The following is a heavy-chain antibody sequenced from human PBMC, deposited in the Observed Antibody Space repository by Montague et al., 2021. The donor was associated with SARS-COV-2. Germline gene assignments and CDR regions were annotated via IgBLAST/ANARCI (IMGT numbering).Heavy chain of an antibody. Sequence: SETLSLTCTVSGGSISSSSYYWSWIRQPPGKGLEWIGEINHSGSTNYNPSLKSRVTISVDTSKNQFSLKLSSVTAADTAVYYCARGPHSSSWHYYYYYGMDVWGQGTAVTVSS. D-gene: IGHD6-13*01. CDR2: INHSGST. J-gene: IGHJ6*02. V-gene: IGHV4-39*07. CDR1: GGSISSSSYY. CDR3: ARGPHSSSWHYYYYYGMDV.